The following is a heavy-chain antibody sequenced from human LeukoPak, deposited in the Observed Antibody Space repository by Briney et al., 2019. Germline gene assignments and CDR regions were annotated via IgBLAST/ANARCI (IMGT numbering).Heavy chain of an antibody. CDR2: ISYDGSNK. Sequence: PGGSLRLSCAASGFTFSSYAMHWVRQAPGKGLEWVAVISYDGSNKYYADSVKGRFTISRDNSKNTLYLQMNSLRAEDTAVYYCASGKSSGSFDYWGQGTLVTVSS. CDR3: ASGKSSGSFDY. J-gene: IGHJ4*02. D-gene: IGHD3-10*01. CDR1: GFTFSSYA. V-gene: IGHV3-30*14.